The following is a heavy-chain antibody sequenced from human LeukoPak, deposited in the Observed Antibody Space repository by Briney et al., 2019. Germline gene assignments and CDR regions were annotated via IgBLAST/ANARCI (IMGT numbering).Heavy chain of an antibody. CDR3: ARERFDGFDY. CDR1: GYTFTDDH. Sequence: ASVKVSCKASGYTFTDDHLHWVRQALGQGLEWMGWVNPNSGGTKYAQKFEGRVTITRDTSISTAYMELRRLTSDDTAVYYCARERFDGFDYWGQGTLVTVSS. J-gene: IGHJ4*02. V-gene: IGHV1-2*02. D-gene: IGHD3-9*01. CDR2: VNPNSGGT.